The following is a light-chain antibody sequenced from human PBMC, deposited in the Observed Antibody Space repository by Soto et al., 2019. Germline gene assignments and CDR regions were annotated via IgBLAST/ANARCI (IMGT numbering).Light chain of an antibody. CDR3: CSYAGSYTYV. CDR2: DVI. CDR1: SSDVGGYNY. Sequence: QSALTQPRSVSGSPGQSVTISCTGTSSDVGGYNYVSWYQQHPGKAPKLMIYDVIKRPSGVPDRFSGSKSGNTASLTISGLLAEDEADYYCCSYAGSYTYVFGTGTKLTVL. V-gene: IGLV2-11*01. J-gene: IGLJ1*01.